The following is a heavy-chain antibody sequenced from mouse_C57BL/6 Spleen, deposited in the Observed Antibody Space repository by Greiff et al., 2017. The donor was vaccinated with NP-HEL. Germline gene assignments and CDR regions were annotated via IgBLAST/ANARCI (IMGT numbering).Heavy chain of an antibody. Sequence: VQLKQSGPELVKPGASVKIPCKASGYTFTDYNMDWVKQSHGKSLEWIGDINPNNGGTIYNQKFKGKATLTVDKSSSTAYMELRSLTSEDTAVYYCARFDQLGRFAYWGQGTLVTVSA. CDR2: INPNNGGT. D-gene: IGHD4-1*02. J-gene: IGHJ3*01. V-gene: IGHV1-18*01. CDR1: GYTFTDYN. CDR3: ARFDQLGRFAY.